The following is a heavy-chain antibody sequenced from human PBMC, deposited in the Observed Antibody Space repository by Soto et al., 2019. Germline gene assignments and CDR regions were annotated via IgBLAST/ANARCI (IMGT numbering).Heavy chain of an antibody. CDR2: TSYSGNT. CDR1: GGSISSYY. CDR3: ARGQEDMT. J-gene: IGHJ3*01. V-gene: IGHV4-59*01. Sequence: SSETLSLTCTVSGGSISSYYWNWIRRSPGKGLEWIGYTSYSGNTNYSPSLQSRVTLSLDASKKQFSLRLTSVTASDTAVYYCARGQEDMTWGQGTMVTVS. D-gene: IGHD2-15*01.